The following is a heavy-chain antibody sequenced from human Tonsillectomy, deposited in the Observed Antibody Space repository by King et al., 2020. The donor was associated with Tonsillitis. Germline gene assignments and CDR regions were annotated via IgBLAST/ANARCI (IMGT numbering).Heavy chain of an antibody. CDR1: GGSISSGGYY. CDR3: ARGERGIVVRGYYYYGMDG. D-gene: IGHD3-10*01. V-gene: IGHV4-31*03. CDR2: IYYSGST. J-gene: IGHJ6*02. Sequence: QLQESGPGLVKPSQTLSLTCTVSGGSISSGGYYWSWIRQHPGKGLEWIGYIYYSGSTYYNPSLKSRVTISVDTSKNQFSLKLSSVTAADTAVYYCARGERGIVVRGYYYYGMDGWGQGTTVTVSS.